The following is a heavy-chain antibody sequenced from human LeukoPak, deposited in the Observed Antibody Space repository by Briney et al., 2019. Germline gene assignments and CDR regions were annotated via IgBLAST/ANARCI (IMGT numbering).Heavy chain of an antibody. D-gene: IGHD1-26*01. CDR2: IYSGGSI. CDR3: ASTLSVGGTLDY. Sequence: PGGSLRLSCAASGIMVSSNYMSWVRQAPGKGLEWVSVIYSGGSIYYADSVKGRFTTSRDSSKNTVYLQMNSLRAEDTAVYYCASTLSVGGTLDYWGQGTLVTVSS. V-gene: IGHV3-53*01. CDR1: GIMVSSNY. J-gene: IGHJ4*02.